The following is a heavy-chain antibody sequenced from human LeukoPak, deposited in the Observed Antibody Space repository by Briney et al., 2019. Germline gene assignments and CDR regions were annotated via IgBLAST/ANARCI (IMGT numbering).Heavy chain of an antibody. CDR3: ARDIVVVPAAGFDP. Sequence: GGSLRLSCAASGFTFSSYAMSWVRQAPGKGLEWVSAISGSGGSTYYADSVKGRFTISRDNSKNTLYLQMNSLRAEDTAVYYCARDIVVVPAAGFDPWDQGTLVTVSS. J-gene: IGHJ5*02. CDR1: GFTFSSYA. V-gene: IGHV3-23*01. D-gene: IGHD2-2*01. CDR2: ISGSGGST.